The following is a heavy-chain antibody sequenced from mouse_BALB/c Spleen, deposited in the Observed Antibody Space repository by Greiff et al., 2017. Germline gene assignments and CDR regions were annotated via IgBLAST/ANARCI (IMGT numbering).Heavy chain of an antibody. D-gene: IGHD2-2*01. J-gene: IGHJ4*01. Sequence: ESGPGLVKPSQSLSLTCTVTGYSITSDYAWNWIRQFPGNNLEWMGYISYSGSTSYNPSLKSRISITRDTSKNQFFLQLNSVTTEDTATYYCAIYYGYPYAMDYWGQGTSVTVSS. V-gene: IGHV3-2*02. CDR2: ISYSGST. CDR3: AIYYGYPYAMDY. CDR1: GYSITSDYA.